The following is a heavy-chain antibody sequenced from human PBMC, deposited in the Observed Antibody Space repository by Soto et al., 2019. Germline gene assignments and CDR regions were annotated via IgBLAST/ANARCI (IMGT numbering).Heavy chain of an antibody. CDR1: GYTFTSYC. J-gene: IGHJ4*02. Sequence: QVQLVQSGAEVKKPGASVKVSCKASGYTFTSYCISWVRQAPGQGLEWMGWISAYNGNTNYAQKLQGRVTMATDTSTSKAYMELRSLRSDDTAVYYCARDRGITMVRGVHFDYWGQGTLVNVSS. D-gene: IGHD3-10*01. CDR2: ISAYNGNT. V-gene: IGHV1-18*01. CDR3: ARDRGITMVRGVHFDY.